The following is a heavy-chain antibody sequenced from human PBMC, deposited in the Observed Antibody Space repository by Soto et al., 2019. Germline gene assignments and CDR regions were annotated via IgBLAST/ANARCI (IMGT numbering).Heavy chain of an antibody. J-gene: IGHJ4*02. D-gene: IGHD6-19*01. CDR3: ASRSSGWYFDY. V-gene: IGHV3-23*01. CDR2: ISGSGGST. Sequence: EVQLLESGGGLVQPGGSLRLSCAASGFTFSSYAMSWVRQAPGKGVEWVSVISGSGGSTYYADSVKGRFTISRDNSKKTLYLQMNSMRAEDTAVYYCASRSSGWYFDYWGQGTLVTVSS. CDR1: GFTFSSYA.